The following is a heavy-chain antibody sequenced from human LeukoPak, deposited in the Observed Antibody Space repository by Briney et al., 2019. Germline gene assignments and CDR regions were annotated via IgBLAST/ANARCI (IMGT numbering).Heavy chain of an antibody. CDR2: ISYDGSNK. D-gene: IGHD4-17*01. CDR1: GFTFSSYA. J-gene: IGHJ4*02. CDR3: ARDEDYGDYAVDY. Sequence: GGSLRLSCAASGFTFSSYAMHWVRQAPGKGLEWVAVISYDGSNKYYADSVKGRFTISRDNSKNTLYLQMNSLRAEDTAVYYCARDEDYGDYAVDYRGQGTLVTVSS. V-gene: IGHV3-30-3*01.